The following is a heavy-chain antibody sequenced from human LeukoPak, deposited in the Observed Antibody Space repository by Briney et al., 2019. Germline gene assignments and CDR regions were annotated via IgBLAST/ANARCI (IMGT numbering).Heavy chain of an antibody. CDR1: GFTVSTNY. V-gene: IGHV3-66*01. Sequence: PGGSLRLSCVVSGFTVSTNYMTWDRQAPGKGLEWVSLIQSGGSTYYTDSAKGRFTISRDNSKNTLYLQMNSLRAEDTAVYYCAGDNLEPTSYYYYGMDVWGQGTTVTVSS. CDR2: IQSGGST. J-gene: IGHJ6*02. CDR3: AGDNLEPTSYYYYGMDV. D-gene: IGHD1-1*01.